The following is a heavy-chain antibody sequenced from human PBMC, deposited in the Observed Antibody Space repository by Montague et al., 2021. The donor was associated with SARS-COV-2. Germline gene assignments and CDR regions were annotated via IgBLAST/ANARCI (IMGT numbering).Heavy chain of an antibody. CDR2: ISSSGSTI. CDR1: RFSFSSYE. V-gene: IGHV3-48*03. Sequence: SLRLSCAASRFSFSSYEMNWVRQAPGKGLEWVSYISSSGSTIYYADSVKGRFTISRDNAKNSLYLQMNSLRAEDTAVYYCARVFATVGAMDRNDYWGQGTLVTVSS. D-gene: IGHD1-26*01. CDR3: ARVFATVGAMDRNDY. J-gene: IGHJ4*02.